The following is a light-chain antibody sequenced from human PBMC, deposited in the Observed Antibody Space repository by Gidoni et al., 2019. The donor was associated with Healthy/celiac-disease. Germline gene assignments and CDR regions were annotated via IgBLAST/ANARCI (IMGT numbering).Light chain of an antibody. J-gene: IGKJ2*01. V-gene: IGKV3-15*01. CDR2: GAS. Sequence: EMVMTQSPATLSVSPGERATLSCRASQSVSSNLAWYQQKPGQAPRLLIHGASTSGSGSGTEFTLTISSLQSEDFAVYYCQQYNNWPPYTFGQGTKLEIK. CDR3: QQYNNWPPYT. CDR1: QSVSSN.